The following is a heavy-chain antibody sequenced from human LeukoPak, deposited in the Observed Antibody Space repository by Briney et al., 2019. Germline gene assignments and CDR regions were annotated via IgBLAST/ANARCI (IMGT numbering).Heavy chain of an antibody. J-gene: IGHJ4*02. V-gene: IGHV4-30-4*08. D-gene: IGHD2-2*01. CDR3: ARAGYQLLVYFDY. CDR2: IYYSGGT. CDR1: GGSISSGDYY. Sequence: SQTLSLTCTVSGGSISSGDYYWSWIRQPPGKGLEWIGYIYYSGGTYYNPSLKSRVTISVDTSKNQFSLKLSSVTAADTAVYYCARAGYQLLVYFDYWGQGTLVTVSS.